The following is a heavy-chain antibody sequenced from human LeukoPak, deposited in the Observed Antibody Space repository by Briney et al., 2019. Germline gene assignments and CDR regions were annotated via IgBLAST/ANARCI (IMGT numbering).Heavy chain of an antibody. CDR3: AKDDYGDY. Sequence: PGGSLRLSCAASGFSFKDTGMHWVRQAPGKGPEWLTIIWYDGSTKYYADSVKGRFTVSRDNSKNTLYLQMNSLRAEDTAVYYCAKDDYGDYWGQGTLVTVSS. V-gene: IGHV3-33*06. CDR2: IWYDGSTK. J-gene: IGHJ4*02. CDR1: GFSFKDTG.